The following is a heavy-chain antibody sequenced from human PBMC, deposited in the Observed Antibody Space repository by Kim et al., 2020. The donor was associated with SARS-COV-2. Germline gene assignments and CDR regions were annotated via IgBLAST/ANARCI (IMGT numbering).Heavy chain of an antibody. J-gene: IGHJ5*02. Sequence: ASVKVSCKASGYTFTGYYMHWVRQAPGQGLEWMGWINPNSGGTNYAQKFQGRVTMTRDTSISTAYMELSRLRSDDTAVYYCARDTGGYSYGELNWFDPWGQGTLVTVSS. CDR1: GYTFTGYY. CDR3: ARDTGGYSYGELNWFDP. D-gene: IGHD5-18*01. CDR2: INPNSGGT. V-gene: IGHV1-2*02.